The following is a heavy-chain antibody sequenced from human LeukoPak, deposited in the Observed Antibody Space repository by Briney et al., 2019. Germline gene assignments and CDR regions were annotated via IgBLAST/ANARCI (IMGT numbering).Heavy chain of an antibody. V-gene: IGHV4-38-2*01. J-gene: IGHJ4*02. CDR3: ARHVGSELPDY. CDR1: GYSISSGYY. Sequence: PSETLSLTCAVSGYSISSGYYWGWIRQPPGKGLEWIGSIYHSGSTYYYPSLKSRVTISVDTSKNQFSLKLSSVTAADTAVYYCARHVGSELPDYWGQGTLVTVSS. CDR2: IYHSGST. D-gene: IGHD1-7*01.